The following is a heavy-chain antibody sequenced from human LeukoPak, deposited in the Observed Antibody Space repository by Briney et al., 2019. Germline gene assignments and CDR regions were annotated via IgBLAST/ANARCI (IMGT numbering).Heavy chain of an antibody. CDR1: GGSISSSSYY. CDR2: IYYSGST. V-gene: IGHV4-39*01. D-gene: IGHD3-3*01. J-gene: IGHJ5*02. Sequence: PSETLSLTCTVSGGSISSSSYYWGWIRQPPGKGLEWIGSIYYSGSTYYNPSLKSRVTISVDTSKNQFSLQLSSVTAADTAVYYCARQITIFGVVPRFDPWGQGTLVTVSS. CDR3: ARQITIFGVVPRFDP.